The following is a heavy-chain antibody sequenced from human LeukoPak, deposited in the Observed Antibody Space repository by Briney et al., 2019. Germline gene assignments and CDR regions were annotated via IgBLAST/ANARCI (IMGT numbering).Heavy chain of an antibody. J-gene: IGHJ4*02. CDR1: GYTFTSYD. CDR3: ARETYGGNPLYFDY. V-gene: IGHV1-8*01. D-gene: IGHD4-23*01. Sequence: GASAKVSCKASGYTFTSYDINWVRQATGQGLEWMGWMNPNSGNTGYAQKFQGRVTITADKSTSTAYMELSSLRSEDTAVYYCARETYGGNPLYFDYWGQGTLVTVSS. CDR2: MNPNSGNT.